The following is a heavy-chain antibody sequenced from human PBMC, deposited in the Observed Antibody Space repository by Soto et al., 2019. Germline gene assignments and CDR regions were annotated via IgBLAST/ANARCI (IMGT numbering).Heavy chain of an antibody. CDR3: ARLQAAAGDNDLTFDY. D-gene: IGHD6-13*01. J-gene: IGHJ4*02. V-gene: IGHV5-10-1*01. Sequence: PGESLKISCKGSGYSFTSYWISWVRQMPGKGLEWMGRIDPSDSYTNYSPSFQGHVTISADKSISTAYLQWSSLKASDTAMYCCARLQAAAGDNDLTFDYWGQGTRVTVSS. CDR1: GYSFTSYW. CDR2: IDPSDSYT.